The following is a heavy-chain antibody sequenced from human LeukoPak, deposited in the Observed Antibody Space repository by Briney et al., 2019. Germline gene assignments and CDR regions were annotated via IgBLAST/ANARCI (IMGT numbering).Heavy chain of an antibody. CDR2: IVVGSGNT. V-gene: IGHV1-58*02. CDR1: GFTFTSSA. Sequence: SVKVSCKASGFTFTSSAMQWVRQARGQRLEWIGWIVVGSGNTNYAQKFQERVTITRDMSTSTAYMELSSLRSEDTAVYYCAVTGYSGDPSYFDYWGQGTLVTVSS. D-gene: IGHD5-12*01. J-gene: IGHJ4*02. CDR3: AVTGYSGDPSYFDY.